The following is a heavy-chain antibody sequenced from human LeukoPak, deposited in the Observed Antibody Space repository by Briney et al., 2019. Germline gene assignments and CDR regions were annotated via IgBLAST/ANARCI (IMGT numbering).Heavy chain of an antibody. CDR3: ARRKTASGPYDY. V-gene: IGHV3-74*01. CDR1: GFTLNSYS. CDR2: IYGDGSDA. Sequence: GGSLRLSCAASGFTLNSYSMHWVRQAPWKGLVWVSRIYGDGSDASYADSVKGRFTISRDNAKNTLYLEMNSLRAEDTAVYYCARRKTASGPYDYWGQGTLVTVSS. D-gene: IGHD1-26*01. J-gene: IGHJ4*02.